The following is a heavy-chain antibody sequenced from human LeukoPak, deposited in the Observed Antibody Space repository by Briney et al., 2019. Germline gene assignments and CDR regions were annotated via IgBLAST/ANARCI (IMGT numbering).Heavy chain of an antibody. D-gene: IGHD3/OR15-3a*01. CDR2: INPNSGGA. J-gene: IGHJ5*02. CDR3: ASGVRRGLVILWFDP. V-gene: IGHV1-18*01. CDR1: GGTFTSYV. Sequence: APVKVSCKASGGTFTSYVISWGRHAPGQGLEWVGWINPNSGGANNAQKLQGRVSMTTVRSTSTDYMELRSQRSDDTAGYYCASGVRRGLVILWFDPWGQGTLVTVSS.